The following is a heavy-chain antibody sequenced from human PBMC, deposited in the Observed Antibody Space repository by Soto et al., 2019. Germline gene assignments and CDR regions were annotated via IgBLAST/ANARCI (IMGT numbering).Heavy chain of an antibody. D-gene: IGHD3-10*01. CDR2: INHSGST. Sequence: LLQLRRPLSLTCAVYGGSFSGYYWSWIRQPPGKGLEWIGEINHSGSTNYNPSLKSRVTISVDTSKNQFSLKLSSVTAADTAVYYCARGYGSGSYYDYWGQGTLVTVSS. CDR1: GGSFSGYY. CDR3: ARGYGSGSYYDY. V-gene: IGHV4-34*01. J-gene: IGHJ4*02.